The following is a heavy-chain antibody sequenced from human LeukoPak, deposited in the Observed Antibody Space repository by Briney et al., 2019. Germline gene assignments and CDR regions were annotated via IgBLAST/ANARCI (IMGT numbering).Heavy chain of an antibody. V-gene: IGHV3-15*01. Sequence: TGGSLRLSCAGSGFSFSNAWMSWVRQAVGKGLEWVGRIKSKTDGGTTDYAAPVKGRFTISRDDSKDTLYLEMNSLKTEDTAVYYCTSSSAEEWLFDYWGLGTLVTVSS. CDR2: IKSKTDGGTT. D-gene: IGHD6-19*01. J-gene: IGHJ4*02. CDR3: TSSSAEEWLFDY. CDR1: GFSFSNAW.